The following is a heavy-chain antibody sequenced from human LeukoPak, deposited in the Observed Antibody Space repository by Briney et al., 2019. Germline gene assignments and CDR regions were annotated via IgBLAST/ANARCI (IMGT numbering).Heavy chain of an antibody. CDR1: GGSISSGGYY. CDR2: IYYSGST. CDR3: ASMIYCGGDCYPSFDY. J-gene: IGHJ4*02. Sequence: SETLSLTCTVSGGSISSGGYYWSWIRQHPGKGLEWIGYIYYSGSTYYNPSLKSRVTISVDTSKNQFSLKLSSVTAADTAVYYCASMIYCGGDCYPSFDYWGQGTLVTVSS. D-gene: IGHD2-21*02. V-gene: IGHV4-31*03.